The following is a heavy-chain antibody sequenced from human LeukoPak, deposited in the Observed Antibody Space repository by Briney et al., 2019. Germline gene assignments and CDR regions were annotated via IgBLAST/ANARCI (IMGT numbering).Heavy chain of an antibody. V-gene: IGHV3-21*01. D-gene: IGHD6-19*01. J-gene: IGHJ4*02. Sequence: GGSLRLSCAASGFTFSSYSMNCVRQAPGKGLEWVSSISSSSSYIYYADSVKGRFTISRDNAKNSLYLQMNRLRAEDTAVYYSARDLWRGAVAAPPRYWGQGTLVTVSS. CDR3: ARDLWRGAVAAPPRY. CDR2: ISSSSSYI. CDR1: GFTFSSYS.